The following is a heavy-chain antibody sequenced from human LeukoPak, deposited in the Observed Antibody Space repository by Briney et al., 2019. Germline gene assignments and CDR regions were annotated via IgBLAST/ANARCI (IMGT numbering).Heavy chain of an antibody. CDR3: AKLPEVGATYSNAFDI. D-gene: IGHD1-26*01. CDR1: GFTFSRDW. V-gene: IGHV3-74*01. CDR2: IDSDDGST. J-gene: IGHJ3*02. Sequence: GGSLRLSCAASGFTFSRDWMHWVRQVPGKGLVWVSRIDSDDGSTSYADSVRGRFTISRDNAKNSLYLQMNSLRAEDTALYYCAKLPEVGATYSNAFDIWGQGTMVTVSS.